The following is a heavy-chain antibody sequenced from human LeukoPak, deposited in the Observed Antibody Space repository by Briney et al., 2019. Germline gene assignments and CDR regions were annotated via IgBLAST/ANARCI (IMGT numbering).Heavy chain of an antibody. J-gene: IGHJ4*02. CDR3: AREYCSGGTCYLPGY. CDR1: GFTFSSYS. D-gene: IGHD2-15*01. V-gene: IGHV3-21*04. CDR2: ISSSSSYI. Sequence: PGGSLRLSCAASGFTFSSYSMNWVRQAPGKGLEWVSSISSSSSYIYYADSVKGRFTISRDNAMNSLYLQMNSLRADDTAVYYCAREYCSGGTCYLPGYWGQGTLVTVSS.